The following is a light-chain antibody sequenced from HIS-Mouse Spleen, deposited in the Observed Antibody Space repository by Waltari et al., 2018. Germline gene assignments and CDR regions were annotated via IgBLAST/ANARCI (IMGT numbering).Light chain of an antibody. J-gene: IGKJ4*01. CDR3: QQYYSYPLT. CDR2: AAS. V-gene: IGKV1-8*01. CDR1: QGINSY. Sequence: AIRMTQSPSSLSASTGDRVTITCRASQGINSYLAWYQQKPGKAPKLLIYAASTLQSGVPSSFSGSGSGTDFTLTISCLQSEDFATYYCQQYYSYPLTFGGGTKVEIK.